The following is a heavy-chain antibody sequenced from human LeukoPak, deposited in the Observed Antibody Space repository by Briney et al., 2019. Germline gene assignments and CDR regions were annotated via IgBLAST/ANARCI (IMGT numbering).Heavy chain of an antibody. CDR1: GYTFTSYY. J-gene: IGHJ4*02. Sequence: ASVKVSCKASGYTFTSYYMHWVRQAPGQGLEWMGIIIPSGGSTSYAQKFQGRVTMTRDTSTSTVYMELSSLRSEDTAVYYCARDSHYDFWSGYYEDYWGQGTLVTVSS. CDR3: ARDSHYDFWSGYYEDY. CDR2: IIPSGGST. V-gene: IGHV1-46*03. D-gene: IGHD3-3*01.